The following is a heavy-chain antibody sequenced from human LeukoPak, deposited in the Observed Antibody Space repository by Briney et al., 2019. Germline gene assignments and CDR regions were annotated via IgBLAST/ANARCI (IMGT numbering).Heavy chain of an antibody. J-gene: IGHJ4*02. CDR1: GYSISSGYY. CDR3: AKDWGEYFDYVWGSFTSFDS. Sequence: SETLSLTCTVSGYSISSGYYWGWIRQPPGKGLEWIGSIYHSGSTYYNPSLKSRVTISVDTSKNQFSLKLSSVTAADTAVYYCAKDWGEYFDYVWGSFTSFDSWGQGTLVTVSS. D-gene: IGHD3-16*01. CDR2: IYHSGST. V-gene: IGHV4-38-2*02.